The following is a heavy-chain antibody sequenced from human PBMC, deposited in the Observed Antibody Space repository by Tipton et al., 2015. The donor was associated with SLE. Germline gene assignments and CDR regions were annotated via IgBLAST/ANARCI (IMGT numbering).Heavy chain of an antibody. Sequence: TLSLTCTVSGDSITRSSFYWGWIRQPPGKGLEWIGGIYTSGSTNYNPSLKSRVTISVDTSKNQFSLKLSSVTAADTAVYYCARVLGVVKSYYMDVWGKGTTVTVSS. D-gene: IGHD3-3*01. V-gene: IGHV4-39*07. CDR2: IYTSGST. CDR1: GDSITRSSFY. CDR3: ARVLGVVKSYYMDV. J-gene: IGHJ6*03.